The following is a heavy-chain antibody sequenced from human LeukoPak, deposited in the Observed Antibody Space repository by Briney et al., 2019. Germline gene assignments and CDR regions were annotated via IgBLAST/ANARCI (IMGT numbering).Heavy chain of an antibody. D-gene: IGHD3-3*01. V-gene: IGHV3-23*01. Sequence: GGSLRLSCAASGFTFSSYAMSWVRQAPGKGLEWVSAISGSGGSTYYADSVKGRFTISRDNSKNTLYLQMNSLRAEDTAVYYCARVPNLSGFLEWLFDYWGQGTLVTVSS. J-gene: IGHJ4*02. CDR3: ARVPNLSGFLEWLFDY. CDR1: GFTFSSYA. CDR2: ISGSGGST.